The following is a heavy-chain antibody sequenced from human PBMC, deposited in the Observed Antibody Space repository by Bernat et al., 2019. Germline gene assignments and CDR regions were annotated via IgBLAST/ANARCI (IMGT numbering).Heavy chain of an antibody. Sequence: QVQLVESGGGVVQPGRSLRLPCAASGFTFSSFAMHWVRQAPGKGLGWVELISYDGSNKYYADSVKGRFTVSRDNSKNTLYLQMNSLRPEDATVFYCARDRSEFQVLYSYGMDVWGQGTTVIVSS. V-gene: IGHV3-30-3*01. CDR1: GFTFSSFA. CDR3: ARDRSEFQVLYSYGMDV. CDR2: ISYDGSNK. D-gene: IGHD2-8*01. J-gene: IGHJ6*02.